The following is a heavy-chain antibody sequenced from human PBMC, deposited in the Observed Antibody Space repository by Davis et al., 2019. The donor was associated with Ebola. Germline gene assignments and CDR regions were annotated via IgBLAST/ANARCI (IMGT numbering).Heavy chain of an antibody. D-gene: IGHD3-3*01. J-gene: IGHJ5*02. V-gene: IGHV3-23*01. CDR1: GFSFSGYA. Sequence: GESLKISCAASGFSFSGYAMTWVRQAPGKGLEWVSTVSDSGDSTYYADSVKGRFTSSRDNAKNSLYLQMNSLRDEDTAVYYCAHFWSGHPWGQGTLVTVSS. CDR3: AHFWSGHP. CDR2: VSDSGDST.